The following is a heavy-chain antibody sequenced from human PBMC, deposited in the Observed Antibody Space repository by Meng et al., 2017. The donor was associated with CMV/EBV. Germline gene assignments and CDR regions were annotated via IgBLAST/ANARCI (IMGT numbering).Heavy chain of an antibody. V-gene: IGHV4-39*01. CDR1: GCISSSSYY. J-gene: IGHJ5*02. Sequence: GCISSSSYYWGWMRQPPGKGLEWIGSIYYSGSTYYNPSLKSRVTISVDTSKNQFSLKLSSVTAADTAVYYCVRYIVGAKGAVWWFDPWGQGTLVTVSS. CDR2: IYYSGST. CDR3: VRYIVGAKGAVWWFDP. D-gene: IGHD1-26*01.